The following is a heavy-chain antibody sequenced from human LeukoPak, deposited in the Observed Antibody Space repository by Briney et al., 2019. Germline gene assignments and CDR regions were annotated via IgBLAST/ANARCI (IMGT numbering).Heavy chain of an antibody. Sequence: SETLSLTCTVSAYSISSGYYWGWIRQPPGKGLEWIGSLSHSGSTFYNPSLKSRVTISVDTSKNQFSLKLSSVTAADTAVYYCATMSSIAARAFNYYFDYWGQGTLVTVSS. D-gene: IGHD6-6*01. CDR1: AYSISSGYY. V-gene: IGHV4-38-2*02. CDR3: ATMSSIAARAFNYYFDY. J-gene: IGHJ4*02. CDR2: LSHSGST.